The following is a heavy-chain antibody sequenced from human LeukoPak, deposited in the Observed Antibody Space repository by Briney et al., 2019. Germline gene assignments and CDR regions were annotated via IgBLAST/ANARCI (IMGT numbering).Heavy chain of an antibody. D-gene: IGHD3-22*01. Sequence: GASVKVSCKASGGTFSSYAISWVRQAPGQGLEWMGGIIPIFGTANYAQKFQGRVTITADESTSTAYMELSSLRSEDTAVYYCARDGFYYGEVDYWGQGTLVTVSS. V-gene: IGHV1-69*13. CDR1: GGTFSSYA. J-gene: IGHJ4*02. CDR2: IIPIFGTA. CDR3: ARDGFYYGEVDY.